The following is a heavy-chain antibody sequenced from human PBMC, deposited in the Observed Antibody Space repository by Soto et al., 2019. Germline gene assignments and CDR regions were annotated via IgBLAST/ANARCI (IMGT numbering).Heavy chain of an antibody. Sequence: SGGSLRLSCTASGIIFSSYGMSWVRQAPGKGLEWVSGISGSGVSTYYADSVKGRFTISRDNSKNTLDLQMDSLRAEDTAVYYCAKQIGSQQKGYYFDQWGQGTPVTVSS. J-gene: IGHJ4*02. CDR2: ISGSGVST. CDR1: GIIFSSYG. CDR3: AKQIGSQQKGYYFDQ. D-gene: IGHD2-15*01. V-gene: IGHV3-23*01.